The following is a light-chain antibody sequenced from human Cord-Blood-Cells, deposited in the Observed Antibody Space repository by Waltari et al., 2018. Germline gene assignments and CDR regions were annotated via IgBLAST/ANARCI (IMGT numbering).Light chain of an antibody. J-gene: IGLJ1*01. CDR1: SSDVGGYNY. V-gene: IGLV2-14*01. Sequence: QSALTQPASVSGSPGQSITISCTRTSSDVGGYNYVSCYQQPPGKAPKLMIYDVSNRPSGVSNRFSGSKSGNTASLTISGLQAEDEADYYCSSYTSSSTYVFGTGTKVTVL. CDR2: DVS. CDR3: SSYTSSSTYV.